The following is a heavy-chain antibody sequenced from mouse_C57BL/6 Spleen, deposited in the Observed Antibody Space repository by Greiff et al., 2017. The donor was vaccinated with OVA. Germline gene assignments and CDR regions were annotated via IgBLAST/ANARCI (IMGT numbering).Heavy chain of an antibody. Sequence: QVQLQQSGAELMKPGASVKLSCKATGYTFTGYWIEWVKQRPGHGLEWIGEILPGSGSTNYNEKFKGKATFTADTSSNTAYMQLSSLTTEDSAIYYCASPYGNAWFAYWGQGTLVTVSA. D-gene: IGHD2-1*01. CDR2: ILPGSGST. V-gene: IGHV1-9*01. CDR3: ASPYGNAWFAY. CDR1: GYTFTGYW. J-gene: IGHJ3*01.